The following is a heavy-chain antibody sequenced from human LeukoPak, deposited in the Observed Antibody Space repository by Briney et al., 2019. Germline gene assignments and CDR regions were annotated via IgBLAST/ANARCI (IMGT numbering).Heavy chain of an antibody. CDR3: AKDRYGSGSDTP. CDR1: AFTFSRYG. D-gene: IGHD3-10*01. Sequence: PGGSLRLSCAASAFTFSRYGMHWVRQAPGKGLEWVALIRSDGNNKYYADSVKGRFTISRDNSKNTLSLQMYSLRTEDAAVYYCAKDRYGSGSDTPWGQGTLVTVSS. CDR2: IRSDGNNK. J-gene: IGHJ5*02. V-gene: IGHV3-30*02.